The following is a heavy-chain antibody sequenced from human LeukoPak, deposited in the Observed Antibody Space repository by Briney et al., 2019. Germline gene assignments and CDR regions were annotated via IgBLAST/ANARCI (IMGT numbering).Heavy chain of an antibody. CDR3: AKGDESDY. CDR1: GFTFSSYG. Sequence: PGGSLRLSCAASGFTFSSYGMHWVRQAPGKGLEWVAFIQYDGSNEYYADSVKGRFTISRDNSKNTLYLQMNSLRTEDTAVYYYAKGDESDYWGQGTLVTVSS. CDR2: IQYDGSNE. J-gene: IGHJ4*02. V-gene: IGHV3-30*02.